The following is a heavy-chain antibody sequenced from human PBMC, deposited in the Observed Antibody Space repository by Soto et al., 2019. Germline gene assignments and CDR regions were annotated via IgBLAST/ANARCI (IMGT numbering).Heavy chain of an antibody. CDR2: IYYSGTT. V-gene: IGHV4-59*08. D-gene: IGHD1-26*01. CDR1: SGSIINYY. J-gene: IGHJ4*02. CDR3: ARHGNGATSE. Sequence: QVQLQESGPGLVKPSETLSLTCTVSSGSIINYYWSWIRQPPGKGLEWIGYIYYSGTTWYNPSLKSRVIISVSTSKIQFSLNLTSVTAAATAVYYCARHGNGATSEWGQGTLVTVSS.